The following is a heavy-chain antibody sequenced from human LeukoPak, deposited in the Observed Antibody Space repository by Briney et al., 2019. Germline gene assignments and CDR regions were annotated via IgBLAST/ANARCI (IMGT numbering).Heavy chain of an antibody. Sequence: ASVKVSCKASGYTFTSYYMHWVRQAPGQGLEWMGIINPSGGSTSYAQKFQGRVTMTRDTSTSTVYMELSSLGSEDTAVYYCAKDPYAAAGTGYYGMDVWGQGTTVTVSS. CDR1: GYTFTSYY. J-gene: IGHJ6*02. CDR3: AKDPYAAAGTGYYGMDV. V-gene: IGHV1-46*01. D-gene: IGHD6-13*01. CDR2: INPSGGST.